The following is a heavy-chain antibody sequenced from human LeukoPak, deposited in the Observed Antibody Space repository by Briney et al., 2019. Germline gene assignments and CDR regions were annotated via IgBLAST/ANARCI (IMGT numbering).Heavy chain of an antibody. Sequence: SQTLSLTCTVSGGSISSGGYYWSWIRQPPGKGLEWIGYIYHSGSTYYNPSLKSRVTISVDRSKNQFSLKLSSVTAADTAVYYCARDSFYCSSTSCYGSGWFDPWGQGTLVTVSS. D-gene: IGHD2-2*01. J-gene: IGHJ5*02. V-gene: IGHV4-30-2*01. CDR2: IYHSGST. CDR3: ARDSFYCSSTSCYGSGWFDP. CDR1: GGSISSGGYY.